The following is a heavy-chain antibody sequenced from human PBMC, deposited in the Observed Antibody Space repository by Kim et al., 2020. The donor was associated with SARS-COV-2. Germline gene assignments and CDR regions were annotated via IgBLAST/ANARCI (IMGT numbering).Heavy chain of an antibody. V-gene: IGHV3-23*01. CDR2: ISGNGGSR. CDR1: GFTFSSSA. D-gene: IGHD3-10*01. CDR3: AKDGFILWFGEKRDWFDP. J-gene: IGHJ5*02. Sequence: GGSLRLSCGASGFTFSSSAMSWVRQAPGKGLQWVSVISGNGGSRNYADSVKGRFTISRDNSKNTLYLQMNTLRAEDTAVYYCAKDGFILWFGEKRDWFDPWGQGTLVTVSP.